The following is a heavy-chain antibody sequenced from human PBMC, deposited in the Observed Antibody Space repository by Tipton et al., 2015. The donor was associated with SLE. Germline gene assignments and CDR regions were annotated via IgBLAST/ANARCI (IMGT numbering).Heavy chain of an antibody. Sequence: SLRLSCAASGFSFEDHGMTWVRQAPGKGLEWVAGVNWSGHTSGYADSVKVRFTVSRDNTKNSLYLQMNSLRAEDTALYYCARGNDFWSGYYSETGGIDYWGQGTLVTVSS. CDR2: VNWSGHTS. J-gene: IGHJ4*02. V-gene: IGHV3-20*04. CDR1: GFSFEDHG. CDR3: ARGNDFWSGYYSETGGIDY. D-gene: IGHD3-3*01.